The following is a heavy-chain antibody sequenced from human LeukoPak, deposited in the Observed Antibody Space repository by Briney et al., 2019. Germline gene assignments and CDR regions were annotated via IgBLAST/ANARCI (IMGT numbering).Heavy chain of an antibody. Sequence: PGGSLRLSCAASGFTFSSYSMNWVRQAPGKGLEWVSYISTSSGTIYYADSVKGRFTISRDNSKNTLYLQMNSLRAEDTAVYYCSCLTLSFDYWGQGTLVTVSS. CDR3: SCLTLSFDY. CDR2: ISTSSGTI. J-gene: IGHJ4*02. V-gene: IGHV3-48*01. D-gene: IGHD2-2*01. CDR1: GFTFSSYS.